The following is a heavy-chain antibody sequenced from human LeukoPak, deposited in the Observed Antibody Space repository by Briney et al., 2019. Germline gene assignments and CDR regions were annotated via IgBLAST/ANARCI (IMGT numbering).Heavy chain of an antibody. CDR3: AREVVGGTYAVYFDL. J-gene: IGHJ4*02. V-gene: IGHV1-69*04. D-gene: IGHD3-3*01. Sequence: ASVKVSCKASGDTFCNLAITWVRRAPGQGPEWMGRIIPTDDMTNYAQAFEGRVTFSADKSTTTVIMELSSLTSEDTAVYYCAREVVGGTYAVYFDLWGQGSLVTVSS. CDR1: GDTFCNLA. CDR2: IIPTDDMT.